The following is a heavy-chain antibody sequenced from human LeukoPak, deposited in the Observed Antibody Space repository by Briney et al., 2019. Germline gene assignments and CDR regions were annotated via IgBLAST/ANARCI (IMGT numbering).Heavy chain of an antibody. J-gene: IGHJ3*01. V-gene: IGHV4-4*07. D-gene: IGHD4-23*01. CDR3: AAQHYGGNLGPF. CDR2: IYTSGST. Sequence: PSETLSLTCTVSGGSISSYYWSWIRQPAGKGLEWIGRIYTSGSTDYNPSLKSRVTMSVDTSKNQFSLKPSSVTAADTAVYYCAAQHYGGNLGPFWGQGTMVTVSS. CDR1: GGSISSYY.